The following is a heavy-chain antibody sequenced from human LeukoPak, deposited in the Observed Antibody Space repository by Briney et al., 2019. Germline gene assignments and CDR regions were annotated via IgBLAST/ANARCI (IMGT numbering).Heavy chain of an antibody. Sequence: ASVKVSCKASGYTFTGYYMHWVRQAPGQGLEWMGWINHNSGGTNYAQKFQGRVTMTRDTSISTAYMELSRLRSDDTAVYYCARDRGSSGPRYYFDYWGQGTLVTVSS. CDR2: INHNSGGT. D-gene: IGHD3-22*01. CDR3: ARDRGSSGPRYYFDY. V-gene: IGHV1-2*02. J-gene: IGHJ4*02. CDR1: GYTFTGYY.